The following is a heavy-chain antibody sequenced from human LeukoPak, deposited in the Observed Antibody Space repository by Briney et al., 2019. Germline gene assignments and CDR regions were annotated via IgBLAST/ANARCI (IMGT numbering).Heavy chain of an antibody. CDR3: ARGRRYKQWLDTDYYYYYYMDV. D-gene: IGHD6-19*01. J-gene: IGHJ6*03. CDR1: GGSISSYY. CDR2: IYYSGST. Sequence: SETLSLTCTVSGGSISSYYWSWIRQPPGKGLEWIGYIYYSGSTNYNPSLKSRVTISVDTSKNQFSLKLSSVTAADTAVYYCARGRRYKQWLDTDYYYYYYMDVWGKGTTVTVSS. V-gene: IGHV4-59*08.